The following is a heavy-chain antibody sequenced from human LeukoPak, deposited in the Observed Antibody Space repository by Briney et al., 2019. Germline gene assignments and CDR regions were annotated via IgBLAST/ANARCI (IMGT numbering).Heavy chain of an antibody. J-gene: IGHJ4*02. CDR3: ARSVRGIWEVDY. D-gene: IGHD3-10*01. CDR1: GYTFTSYA. CDR2: INTNTGNP. Sequence: ASVKVSCKASGYTFTSYAMNWVRQAPGQGLEWMGWINTNTGNPTYAQGLTGRFVFSLDTSASTAYLQISSLKAEDTAVYYCARSVRGIWEVDYWGQGTLVTVSS. V-gene: IGHV7-4-1*02.